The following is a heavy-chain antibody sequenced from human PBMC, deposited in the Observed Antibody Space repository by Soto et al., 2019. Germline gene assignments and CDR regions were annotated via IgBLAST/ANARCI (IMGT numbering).Heavy chain of an antibody. CDR2: ITASGGRT. J-gene: IGHJ5*01. Sequence: EVHLLESGGGLVQPGGSLRLSCTASGFTFSSYAMTWVRQAPGRGLEGVSGITASGGRTFYADSVKGRFTISRDNSRSTLYRQMDSLRAEDTAVYYCAKDTRYADYERWFDSWGQGTLVTVSS. V-gene: IGHV3-23*01. D-gene: IGHD4-17*01. CDR3: AKDTRYADYERWFDS. CDR1: GFTFSSYA.